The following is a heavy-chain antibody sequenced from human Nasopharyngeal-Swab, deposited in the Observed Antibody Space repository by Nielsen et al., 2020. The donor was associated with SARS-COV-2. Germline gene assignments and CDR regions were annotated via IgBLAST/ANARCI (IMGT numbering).Heavy chain of an antibody. D-gene: IGHD6-19*01. CDR2: IWFDGSKK. J-gene: IGHJ4*02. Sequence: GESLKISCAASGFTFSNYSMHWVRQAPGKGLEWVTVIWFDGSKKYYADSVKGRFTVSRDNSKNTLYLQMSSLRAEDTAVYHCAKDFSTGASGCLFDWGQGTLVTVSS. CDR3: AKDFSTGASGCLFD. CDR1: GFTFSNYS. V-gene: IGHV3-33*06.